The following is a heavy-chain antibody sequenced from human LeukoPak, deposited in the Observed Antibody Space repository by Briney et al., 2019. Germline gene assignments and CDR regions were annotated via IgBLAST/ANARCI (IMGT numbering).Heavy chain of an antibody. Sequence: GGSLRLSCAASGFTFSTYEMNWVRQAPGKGLGWVSYISSRGSTIYYADSVKGRFTISRDNAKYSLYLQMNSLRAEDTAVYYCARGYRSKYYYDSSAYSDYWGQGTLVTVSS. D-gene: IGHD3-22*01. CDR1: GFTFSTYE. CDR3: ARGYRSKYYYDSSAYSDY. J-gene: IGHJ4*02. V-gene: IGHV3-48*03. CDR2: ISSRGSTI.